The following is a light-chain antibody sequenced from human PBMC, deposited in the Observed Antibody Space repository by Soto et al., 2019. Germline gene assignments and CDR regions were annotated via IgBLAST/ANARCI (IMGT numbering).Light chain of an antibody. Sequence: EIVVTQSPGTLSLSPGERGTLSCRASQSVSRNNLAWYQQRPDQPPRLFIYGASSRAPGIPDRFSGSGSGTDFTLTISRLEPEDSAVYFCQQYDRPPYSFGQGTKLEIK. V-gene: IGKV3-20*01. CDR1: QSVSRNN. CDR2: GAS. J-gene: IGKJ2*01. CDR3: QQYDRPPYS.